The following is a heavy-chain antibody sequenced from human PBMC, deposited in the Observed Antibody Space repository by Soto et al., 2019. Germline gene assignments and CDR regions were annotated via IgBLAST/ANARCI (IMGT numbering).Heavy chain of an antibody. J-gene: IGHJ3*02. Sequence: PGGSLRLSCAASGFTFSSFYMSWVRQAPGKGLEWVANIKEDGSEKYYVDSVKGRFAISRDNTKNSLYLQMNSLRAEDTAVYYCARRSPSWAFDIWGQGTMVTVSS. V-gene: IGHV3-7*05. CDR2: IKEDGSEK. CDR3: ARRSPSWAFDI. CDR1: GFTFSSFY. D-gene: IGHD2-15*01.